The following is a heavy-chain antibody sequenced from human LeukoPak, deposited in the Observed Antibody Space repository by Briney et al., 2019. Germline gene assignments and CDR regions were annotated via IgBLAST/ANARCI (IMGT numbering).Heavy chain of an antibody. V-gene: IGHV6-1*01. CDR3: ARVTGHDDFDI. J-gene: IGHJ3*02. CDR1: GDSVSSNSVA. Sequence: SQTLSLTCAISGDSVSSNSVAWNWIRQSPSRGLEWLGRTYYRSKWYNDYAVSVKSRITINADTSKSQFSLQLNSVTPDDTAMYYCARVTGHDDFDIWGQGTMVTVSS. D-gene: IGHD3-9*01. CDR2: TYYRSKWYN.